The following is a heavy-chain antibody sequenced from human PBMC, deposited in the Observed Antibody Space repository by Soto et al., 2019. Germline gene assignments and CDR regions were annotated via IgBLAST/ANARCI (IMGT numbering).Heavy chain of an antibody. CDR3: ARGDITMVRGVAYYFDY. D-gene: IGHD3-10*01. V-gene: IGHV4-31*03. CDR1: GGSISSGGYY. J-gene: IGHJ4*02. CDR2: IYYSGST. Sequence: SETLSLTCTVSGGSISSGGYYWSWIRQHPGKGLEWIGYIYYSGSTYYNPSLKSRVTISVDTSKNQFSLKLSSVTAADTAVYYCARGDITMVRGVAYYFDYWGQGTLVTVSS.